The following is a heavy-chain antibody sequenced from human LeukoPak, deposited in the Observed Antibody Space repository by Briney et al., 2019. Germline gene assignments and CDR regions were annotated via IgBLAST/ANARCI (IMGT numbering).Heavy chain of an antibody. D-gene: IGHD3-3*01. Sequence: GGSLRLSCVASGFTFSSYWMSWVRQAPGKGLEWVANIKQDGSEKYYVDSVKGRFTISRDNAKNSLYLQMNSLRAEDTAVYYCARDGSRTYYDFWSGSKAIDYWGQGTLVTVSS. CDR1: GFTFSSYW. CDR2: IKQDGSEK. J-gene: IGHJ4*02. CDR3: ARDGSRTYYDFWSGSKAIDY. V-gene: IGHV3-7*01.